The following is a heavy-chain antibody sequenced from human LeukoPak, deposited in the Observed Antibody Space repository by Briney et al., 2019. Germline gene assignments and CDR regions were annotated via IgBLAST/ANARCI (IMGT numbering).Heavy chain of an antibody. CDR1: GGSFSGYY. J-gene: IGHJ5*02. Sequence: SETLSLTCAVYGGSFSGYYWSWIRQPPGKGLEWLGEINHSGSTNYNPSLKSRVTISVDTSKNQFSLKLSSVTAADTAVYYCARRAPAGKKDNWFDPWGQGTLVTVSS. D-gene: IGHD1-1*01. V-gene: IGHV4-34*01. CDR3: ARRAPAGKKDNWFDP. CDR2: INHSGST.